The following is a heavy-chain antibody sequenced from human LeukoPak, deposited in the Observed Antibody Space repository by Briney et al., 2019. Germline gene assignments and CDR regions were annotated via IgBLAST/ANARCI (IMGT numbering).Heavy chain of an antibody. CDR1: GYTFTGYY. CDR3: ARLQGNCSSTSCFDY. J-gene: IGHJ4*02. V-gene: IGHV1-2*02. Sequence: GSVKVSCKASGYTFTGYYMHWVRQAPGQGLEWMGWINPNSGGTNYAQKFQGRVTMTRDTAISTAYMELSRLRSDDTAVYYCARLQGNCSSTSCFDYWGQGTLVTVSS. D-gene: IGHD2-2*01. CDR2: INPNSGGT.